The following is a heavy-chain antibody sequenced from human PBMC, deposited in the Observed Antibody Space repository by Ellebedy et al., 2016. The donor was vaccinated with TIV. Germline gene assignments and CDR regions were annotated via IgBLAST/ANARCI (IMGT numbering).Heavy chain of an antibody. D-gene: IGHD6-19*01. CDR1: GYTFTSYY. CDR2: INPSGGRT. Sequence: ASVKVSCXASGYTFTSYYMHWVRQAPGQGLEWMGIINPSGGRTSYAQKFQGRVTMTRDTSTSTVYMELSSLRSEDTAVYYCAIRYSNGWSLDYWGQGTLVTVSS. J-gene: IGHJ4*02. CDR3: AIRYSNGWSLDY. V-gene: IGHV1-46*01.